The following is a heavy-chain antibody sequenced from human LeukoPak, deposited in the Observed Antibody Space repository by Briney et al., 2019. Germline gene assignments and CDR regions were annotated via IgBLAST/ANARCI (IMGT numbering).Heavy chain of an antibody. D-gene: IGHD3-10*01. J-gene: IGHJ4*02. CDR1: GFSFSSYS. CDR3: AREPIRGVFYFDS. CDR2: ISRSSSDI. V-gene: IGHV3-21*01. Sequence: GGSLRLSCAASGFSFSSYSMSWVRQAPGKGLEWVSFISRSSSDIYHADSVKGRFTISRDNAKNSLYLQMNSLRAEDTAVYYCAREPIRGVFYFDSWGQGTLVTVSS.